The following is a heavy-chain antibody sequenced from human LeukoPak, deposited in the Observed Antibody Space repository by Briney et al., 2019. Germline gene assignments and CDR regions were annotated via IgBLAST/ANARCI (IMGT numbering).Heavy chain of an antibody. CDR3: ARGRSGRRITMVRGVRDYYYYGMDV. J-gene: IGHJ6*02. CDR2: INHSGST. V-gene: IGHV4-34*01. D-gene: IGHD3-10*01. Sequence: PSETLSLTCAVYGGSFSGYYWSWIRQPPGKGLEWIGEINHSGSTNYNPSLKSRVTISVDTSKNQFSLKLSSVTAADTAVYYCARGRSGRRITMVRGVRDYYYYGMDVWGQGATVTVSS. CDR1: GGSFSGYY.